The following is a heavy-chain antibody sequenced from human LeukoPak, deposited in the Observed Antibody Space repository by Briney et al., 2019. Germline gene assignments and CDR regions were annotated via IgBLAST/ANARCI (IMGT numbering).Heavy chain of an antibody. CDR3: AKDTYHWYYFDY. V-gene: IGHV3-9*01. CDR1: GFTFDDYA. CDR2: ISWNSGSI. Sequence: GGSLRLSCAASGFTFDDYAMHWVRQAPGKGLEWVSGISWNSGSIGYADSVKGRFTISRDNSKNTLYLQMNSLRAEDTAVYYCAKDTYHWYYFDYWGQGTLVTVSS. D-gene: IGHD1-1*01. J-gene: IGHJ4*02.